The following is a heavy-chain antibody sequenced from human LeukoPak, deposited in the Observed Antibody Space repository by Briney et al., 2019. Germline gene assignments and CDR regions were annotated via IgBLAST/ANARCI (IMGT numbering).Heavy chain of an antibody. D-gene: IGHD3-3*01. V-gene: IGHV3-11*01. CDR1: GFTFSDYY. CDR2: ISSSGSTI. Sequence: PGGSLRLSCAASGFTFSDYYMSWIRQAPGKGLEWVSYISSSGSTIYYADSVKGRFTISRDNAKNSLYLQMNSLRAEDTAVYYCAKDLPAVYDFWSGVADAFDIWGQGTMVTVSS. J-gene: IGHJ3*02. CDR3: AKDLPAVYDFWSGVADAFDI.